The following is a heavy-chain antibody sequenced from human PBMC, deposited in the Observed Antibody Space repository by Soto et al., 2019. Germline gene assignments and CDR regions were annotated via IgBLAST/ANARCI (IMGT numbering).Heavy chain of an antibody. Sequence: PGESLKISCKHSGFNFPTFWIAWVRQMPGKGLEWMGTIYPDDSDTRYSPSFQGQVTISADKSIQTAYLQWGSLKASDSALYYCSRGKYGSPRGVLAFWGRGTPVTVSS. CDR2: IYPDDSDT. J-gene: IGHJ4*02. CDR3: SRGKYGSPRGVLAF. CDR1: GFNFPTFW. V-gene: IGHV5-51*01. D-gene: IGHD2-15*01.